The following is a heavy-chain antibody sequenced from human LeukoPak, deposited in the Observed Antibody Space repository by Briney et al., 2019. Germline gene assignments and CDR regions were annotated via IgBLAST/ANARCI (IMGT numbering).Heavy chain of an antibody. D-gene: IGHD6-19*01. CDR3: AKDRGGSSGFDY. V-gene: IGHV3-30*18. CDR2: ISYDGSNK. J-gene: IGHJ4*02. CDR1: GFTFSSYG. Sequence: GGSLRLSCAASGFTFSSYGMHWVRQAPGKGLEWVAVISYDGSNKYYADSVKGRFTISRDNSKNTLYLQMNSLRAEDAAVYYCAKDRGGSSGFDYWGQGTLVTVSS.